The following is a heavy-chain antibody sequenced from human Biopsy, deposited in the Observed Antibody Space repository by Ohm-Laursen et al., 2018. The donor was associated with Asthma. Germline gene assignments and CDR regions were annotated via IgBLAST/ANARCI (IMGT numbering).Heavy chain of an antibody. J-gene: IGHJ4*02. Sequence: SLRLSCAASGFMFRSFGMHWVRQAPGKGLEWVAVISYDGNHKFYEDSVMGRFTISRDNSKNTLYLQMNSLRTEDTAVYYCAKRRGYSGHDNDYWGQGTLVIVSS. D-gene: IGHD5-12*01. CDR2: ISYDGNHK. CDR1: GFMFRSFG. CDR3: AKRRGYSGHDNDY. V-gene: IGHV3-30*18.